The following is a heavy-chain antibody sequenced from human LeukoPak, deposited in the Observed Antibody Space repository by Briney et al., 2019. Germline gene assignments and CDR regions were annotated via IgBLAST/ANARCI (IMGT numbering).Heavy chain of an antibody. CDR1: GFTFHDYG. J-gene: IGHJ4*02. Sequence: GGSLRLSCAASGFTFHDYGMSWVRHATGKGLEWLSAISGSGGSTYYGDSVKGRFTISRDNSKNTLYLQMNSQRVGDTAVYYCAKVLRHRSGYYTLIDYWGQGALVTVSS. D-gene: IGHD3-22*01. CDR2: ISGSGGST. V-gene: IGHV3-23*01. CDR3: AKVLRHRSGYYTLIDY.